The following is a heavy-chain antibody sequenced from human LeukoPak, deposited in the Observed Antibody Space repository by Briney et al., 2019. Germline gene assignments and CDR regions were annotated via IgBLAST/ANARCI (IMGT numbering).Heavy chain of an antibody. V-gene: IGHV4-59*02. CDR3: ARTPVSAGPKEWELPPP. Sequence: SETLSLTCVVSGGSVSGYYWGWIRQPPGRGLEWIGYVYYSGSTNYNPSLKSRVTISVDTSKNQFSLKLSSVTAADTAVYYCARTPVSAGPKEWELPPPWGQGTLVTVSS. J-gene: IGHJ4*02. CDR2: VYYSGST. D-gene: IGHD1-26*01. CDR1: GGSVSGYY.